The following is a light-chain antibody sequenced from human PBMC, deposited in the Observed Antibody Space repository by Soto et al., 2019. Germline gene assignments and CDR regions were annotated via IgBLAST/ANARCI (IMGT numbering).Light chain of an antibody. CDR3: SSFAYSNTWV. V-gene: IGLV2-8*01. Sequence: QSALTQPPSASGSPGQSVTISCTGTSSDVGAYNYVSWYQQHAGKAPKLVIYDVTKRPSGVPDRFSASKSANTASLTVSGLQAEDEADYYCSSFAYSNTWVFGGRTKLTVL. J-gene: IGLJ3*02. CDR2: DVT. CDR1: SSDVGAYNY.